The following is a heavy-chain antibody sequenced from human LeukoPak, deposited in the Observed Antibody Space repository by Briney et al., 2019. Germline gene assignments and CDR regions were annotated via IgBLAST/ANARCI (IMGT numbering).Heavy chain of an antibody. V-gene: IGHV1-46*01. CDR1: XYTFTSYY. D-gene: IGHD4-17*01. J-gene: IGHJ5*02. Sequence: SXYTFTSYYXXXXGQAXXQGLXXXXXXXPSGGSTSYAQKFQGRVTMTRDTSTSTVYMELSSLRSEDTAVYYCARDFFPTTVTSHMSWFDPWGQGTLVTVSS. CDR3: ARDFFPTTVTSHMSWFDP. CDR2: XXPSGGST.